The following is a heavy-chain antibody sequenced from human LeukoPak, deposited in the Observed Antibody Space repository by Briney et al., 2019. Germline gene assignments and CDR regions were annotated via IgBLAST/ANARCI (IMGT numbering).Heavy chain of an antibody. Sequence: SVKVSCKASGGTFSSYAISWVRQAPGQGLEWMGRIIPILGIANYAQKFQGRVTITADKSTSTAYMELSSLRSEDTAVYYCARDRGYDILTGGHWGQGTLVTVSS. CDR3: ARDRGYDILTGGH. CDR1: GGTFSSYA. CDR2: IIPILGIA. J-gene: IGHJ4*02. V-gene: IGHV1-69*04. D-gene: IGHD3-9*01.